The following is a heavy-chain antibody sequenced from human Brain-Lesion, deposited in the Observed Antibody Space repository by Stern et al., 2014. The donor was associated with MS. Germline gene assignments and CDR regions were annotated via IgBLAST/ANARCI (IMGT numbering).Heavy chain of an antibody. V-gene: IGHV1-24*01. Sequence: VQLVESGAEVKKPGASVKVSCKVSGYTLTEFSMHWVRQAPGKGLARMGSFDPEDGETSYAQKFQGGFTMTEATSTDTAYMELSTLKSEDTAVYYCATGDFRQQLVPGPYYFYGMDVWGQGTTVTVSS. J-gene: IGHJ6*02. D-gene: IGHD6-13*01. CDR2: FDPEDGET. CDR1: GYTLTEFS. CDR3: ATGDFRQQLVPGPYYFYGMDV.